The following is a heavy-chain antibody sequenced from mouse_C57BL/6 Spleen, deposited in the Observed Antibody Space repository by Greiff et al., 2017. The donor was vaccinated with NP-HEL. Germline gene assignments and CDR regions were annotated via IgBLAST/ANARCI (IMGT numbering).Heavy chain of an antibody. Sequence: QVKLQQPGAELVKPGASVKLSCKASGYTFTSYWMHWVKQRPGQGLEWIGMIHPNSGSTNYNEKFKRKTTLTVDKSSITAYMQLSSLTSEDSAVYYCATSSYHYAMDYWGQGTSVTVSS. D-gene: IGHD6-5*01. V-gene: IGHV1-64*01. CDR2: IHPNSGST. CDR3: ATSSYHYAMDY. CDR1: GYTFTSYW. J-gene: IGHJ4*01.